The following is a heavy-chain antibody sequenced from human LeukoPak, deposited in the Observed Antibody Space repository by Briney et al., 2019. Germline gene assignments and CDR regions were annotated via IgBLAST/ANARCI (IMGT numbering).Heavy chain of an antibody. CDR2: ISSSSSCI. D-gene: IGHD3-22*01. CDR3: ARDLHDSSGYLTEEIFDY. V-gene: IGHV3-21*01. CDR1: GFIFSSYS. Sequence: GGSLRLSCAASGFIFSSYSMNWVRQTPGKGLEWVSSISSSSSCIYYADSVKGRFTISRDNARNSLYLQMNSLRAEDTAVYYCARDLHDSSGYLTEEIFDYWGQGTLVTVSS. J-gene: IGHJ4*02.